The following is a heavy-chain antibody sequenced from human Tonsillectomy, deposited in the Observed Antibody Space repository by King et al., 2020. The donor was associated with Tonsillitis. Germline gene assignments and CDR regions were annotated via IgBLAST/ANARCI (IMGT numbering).Heavy chain of an antibody. V-gene: IGHV1-18*04. CDR2: ISTYNGET. Sequence: QLVQSGGEVKKPGASVKVSCKASGYTFTTYGINWVRQAPGQGLECMGWISTYNGETDYAQKFQGIVTLTTNTSTSTVYMELRSLRSDDTAVYYCARGHEDWFFDLWGRGTLVTVSS. CDR1: GYTFTTYG. CDR3: ARGHEDWFFDL. J-gene: IGHJ2*01.